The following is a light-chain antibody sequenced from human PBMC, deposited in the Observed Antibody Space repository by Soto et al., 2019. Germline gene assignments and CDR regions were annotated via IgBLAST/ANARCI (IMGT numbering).Light chain of an antibody. CDR2: EVS. Sequence: QSALTQPASVSGSPGQSITTYCTGTSSDIGGYKYVSWHQQHPAKAPQLIIFEVSNPPSGVSNRFSGSKSGNTASLTISWLHSEDEADYYCSSYTSTDTLVFGGGTKVTVL. V-gene: IGLV2-14*01. CDR3: SSYTSTDTLV. CDR1: SSDIGGYKY. J-gene: IGLJ2*01.